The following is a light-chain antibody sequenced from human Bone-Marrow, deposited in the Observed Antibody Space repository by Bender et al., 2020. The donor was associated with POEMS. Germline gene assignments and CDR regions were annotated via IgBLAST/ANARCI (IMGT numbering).Light chain of an antibody. Sequence: SYELTQPPSVSVSPGQTARITCFGDALPNQYAFWYQQKPGQAPVLVIYKDNERPSGIPERFSGSRSGTSASLAISGLQSEDEADYYCAVWDDSLNGWVFGGGTKLTVL. CDR3: AVWDDSLNGWV. V-gene: IGLV3-25*02. CDR1: ALPNQY. CDR2: KDN. J-gene: IGLJ3*02.